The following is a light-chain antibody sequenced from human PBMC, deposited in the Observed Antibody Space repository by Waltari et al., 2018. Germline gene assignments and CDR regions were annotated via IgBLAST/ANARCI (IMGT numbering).Light chain of an antibody. V-gene: IGLV1-44*01. CDR2: SNA. CDR1: RSNLGSNP. CDR3: ATWDDSLNGQL. Sequence: QSVLTQPPSASGTPGQRVTISCSGSRSNLGSNPVNWYQQLPGAAPKLLLYSNAQRPSGVPDRFSGSKSGTSASLGISGLQSEDEADYYCATWDDSLNGQLFGGGTKLTVL. J-gene: IGLJ2*01.